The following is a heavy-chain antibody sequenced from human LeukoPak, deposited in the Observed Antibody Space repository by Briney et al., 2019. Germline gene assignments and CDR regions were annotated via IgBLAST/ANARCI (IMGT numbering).Heavy chain of an antibody. CDR2: IGSTSI. J-gene: IGHJ4*02. Sequence: GGSLRLSCAASGFSTRTYSMGWVRQAPGKGLEWVSYIGSTSIYADSVKGRFTISRDNAKNTLYLQMNSLRAEDTAVYYCARDGPPAGAGDFQYWGQGTPVTVSS. D-gene: IGHD2-2*01. CDR1: GFSTRTYS. CDR3: ARDGPPAGAGDFQY. V-gene: IGHV3-48*01.